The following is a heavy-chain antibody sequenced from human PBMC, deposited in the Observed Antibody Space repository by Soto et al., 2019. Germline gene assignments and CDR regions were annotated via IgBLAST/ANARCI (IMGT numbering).Heavy chain of an antibody. V-gene: IGHV3-9*01. CDR2: ISWNSGSI. D-gene: IGHD6-19*01. J-gene: IGHJ6*02. CDR3: AKTPAAKLAGISYYGMDV. Sequence: SLALSSAASGFTVDDYYVHWVRQAPGKGLEWVSGISWNSGSIGYADSVKGRFTISRDNAKNSLYLQMNSLRAEDTALYYCAKTPAAKLAGISYYGMDVWGQGTTVTVSS. CDR1: GFTVDDYY.